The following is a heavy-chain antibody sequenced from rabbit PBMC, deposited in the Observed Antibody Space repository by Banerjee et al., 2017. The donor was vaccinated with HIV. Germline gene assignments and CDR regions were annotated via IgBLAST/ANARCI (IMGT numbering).Heavy chain of an antibody. CDR2: IYAGSSGRT. Sequence: QSLEESGGDLVKPGASLTLTCTASGFSFSSSYYMCWVRQAPGKGLEWIACIYAGSSGRTYYASWAKGRFTISKTSSTTVTLQMTSLTAADTATYFCARGDGTIAWAFNLWGPGTLVTVS. D-gene: IGHD4-1*01. CDR1: GFSFSSSYY. CDR3: ARGDGTIAWAFNL. J-gene: IGHJ4*01. V-gene: IGHV1S40*01.